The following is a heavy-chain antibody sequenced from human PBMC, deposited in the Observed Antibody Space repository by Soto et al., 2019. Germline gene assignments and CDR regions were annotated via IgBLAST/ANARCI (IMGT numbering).Heavy chain of an antibody. V-gene: IGHV1-69*02. CDR3: ARTLWVGAYYYMDV. D-gene: IGHD3-16*01. Sequence: QVQLVQSGAEVKKPGSSVKVSCNASGGTFSSYTISWVRQAPGQGLEWMGRSIPILGIANYAQKFQGRVTITADKSTSTAYMELSSLRSEDTAVDYCARTLWVGAYYYMDVWVKWTTVTVCS. J-gene: IGHJ6*03. CDR2: SIPILGIA. CDR1: GGTFSSYT.